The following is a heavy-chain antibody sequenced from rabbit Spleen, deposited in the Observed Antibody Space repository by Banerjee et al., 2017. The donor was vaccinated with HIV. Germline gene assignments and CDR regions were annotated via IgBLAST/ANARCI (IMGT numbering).Heavy chain of an antibody. V-gene: IGHV1S40*01. CDR3: ARDAGTGDYIDVYFNL. Sequence: QSLEESGGGLVKPGASLTLTCTASGFSFSSDYYMCWVRQAPGKGLECGACIYGGSSGSTYYATWAKGRFTISKSSSTTVTLQMTSLTAADTATYFCARDAGTGDYIDVYFNLWGPGTLVTVS. J-gene: IGHJ4*01. CDR1: GFSFSSDYY. D-gene: IGHD8-1*01. CDR2: IYGGSSGST.